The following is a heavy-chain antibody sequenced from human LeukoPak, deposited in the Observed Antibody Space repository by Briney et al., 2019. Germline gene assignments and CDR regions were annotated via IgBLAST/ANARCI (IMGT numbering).Heavy chain of an antibody. CDR3: ARGYSSGWSDY. D-gene: IGHD6-19*01. V-gene: IGHV4-59*01. J-gene: IGHJ4*02. CDR2: IYYSGST. CDR1: GGSISSYY. Sequence: SETLSLTCTVSGGSISSYYWSWIRQPPGKGLEWIGYIYYSGSTNYSPSLKSRVTISVDTSKNQFSLKLSSVTAADTAVYYCARGYSSGWSDYWGQGTLVTVSS.